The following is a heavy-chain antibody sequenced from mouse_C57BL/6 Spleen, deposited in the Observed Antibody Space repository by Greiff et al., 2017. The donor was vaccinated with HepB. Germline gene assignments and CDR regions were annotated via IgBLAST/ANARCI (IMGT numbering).Heavy chain of an antibody. V-gene: IGHV1-19*01. CDR2: INPYNGGT. J-gene: IGHJ4*01. D-gene: IGHD1-1*01. Sequence: AQLQQSGPVLVKPGASVKMSCKASGYTFTDYYMNWVKQSHGKSLEWIGVINPYNGGTSYNQKFKGKATLTVDKSSSTAYMELNSLTSEDSAVYYCARGGVITTGYYAMDYWGQGTSVTVSS. CDR3: ARGGVITTGYYAMDY. CDR1: GYTFTDYY.